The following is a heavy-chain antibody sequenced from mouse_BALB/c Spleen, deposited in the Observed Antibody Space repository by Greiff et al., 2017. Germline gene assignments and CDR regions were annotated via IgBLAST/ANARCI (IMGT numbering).Heavy chain of an antibody. J-gene: IGHJ2*01. CDR2: IYPGDGDT. V-gene: IGHV1-87*01. CDR3: ARDYYGSSYYFDY. CDR1: GYTFTSYW. Sequence: VKLVESGAELARPGASVKLSCKASGYTFTSYWMQWVKQRPGQGLEWIGAIYPGDGDTRYTQKFKGKATLTADKSSSTAYMQLSSLASEDSAVYYCARDYYGSSYYFDYWGQGTTLTVSS. D-gene: IGHD1-1*01.